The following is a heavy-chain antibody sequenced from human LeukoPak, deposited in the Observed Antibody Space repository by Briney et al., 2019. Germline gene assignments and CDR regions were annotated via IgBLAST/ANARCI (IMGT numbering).Heavy chain of an antibody. CDR1: GFTFSSYA. D-gene: IGHD2-2*02. CDR3: AKDLRGYCSSTSCYTNWFDP. V-gene: IGHV3-23*01. CDR2: ISGSGGST. Sequence: GGSLRLSCAASGFTFSSYAMSWVRQAPGKGLEWVSAISGSGGSTYYADSVKGRFTISRDNSKNTLYLQMNSLRAEDTAVYYCAKDLRGYCSSTSCYTNWFDPWGQGTLVTVSS. J-gene: IGHJ5*02.